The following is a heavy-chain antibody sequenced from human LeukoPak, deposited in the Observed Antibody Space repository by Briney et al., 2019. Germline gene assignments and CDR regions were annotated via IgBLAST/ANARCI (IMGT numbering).Heavy chain of an antibody. Sequence: GRSLRLSCAASGFTFSSYGMHWVRQAPGKGLEWVAVISYDGSNKYYADSVKGRFTISRDNSKNTLYLQMNSLRAEDTAVYYCAKDRIAKSPPKSNWFDPWGQGTLVTVSS. D-gene: IGHD6-13*01. CDR2: ISYDGSNK. CDR3: AKDRIAKSPPKSNWFDP. V-gene: IGHV3-30*18. J-gene: IGHJ5*02. CDR1: GFTFSSYG.